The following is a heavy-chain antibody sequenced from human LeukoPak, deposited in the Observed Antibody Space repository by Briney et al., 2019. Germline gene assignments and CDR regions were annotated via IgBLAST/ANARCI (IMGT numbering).Heavy chain of an antibody. CDR1: GDTFSNYA. J-gene: IGHJ4*02. CDR3: ARAGWLQYYYFDY. CDR2: IIPIFGTA. V-gene: IGHV1-69*06. D-gene: IGHD5-24*01. Sequence: SVKVSCKASGDTFSNYAISWVRQAPGQGLEWMGGIIPIFGTAKYAQKFQGRVTITADTSTSTAYMELSSLRSEDTAAYYCARAGWLQYYYFDYWGQGTLVTVSS.